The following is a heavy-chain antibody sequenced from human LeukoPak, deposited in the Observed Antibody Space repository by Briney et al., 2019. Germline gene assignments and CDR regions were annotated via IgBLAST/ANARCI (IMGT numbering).Heavy chain of an antibody. D-gene: IGHD3-16*02. Sequence: SETLSLTCTVSGGSISSYYWSWIRQPAGKGLEWIGRIYTSGSTNYNPSLKSRVTMSVDTSKNQFSLKLSSVTAADTAVYYCARDPITFGGVIVKGSFDYWGQGTLVTVSS. CDR2: IYTSGST. CDR3: ARDPITFGGVIVKGSFDY. J-gene: IGHJ4*02. V-gene: IGHV4-4*07. CDR1: GGSISSYY.